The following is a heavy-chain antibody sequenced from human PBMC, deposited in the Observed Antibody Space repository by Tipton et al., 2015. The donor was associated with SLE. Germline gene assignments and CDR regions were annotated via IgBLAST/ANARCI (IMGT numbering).Heavy chain of an antibody. CDR1: GGSVSSGSYY. V-gene: IGHV4-61*01. J-gene: IGHJ3*02. Sequence: TLSLTCTVSGGSVSSGSYYWSWIRQPPGKGLEWIGYIYYSGSTNYNPSLKSRVTISVDTSKNQFSLKLSSVTAADTAVYYCARQAAAAATGASDIWGQGTMVTVSS. D-gene: IGHD6-13*01. CDR2: IYYSGST. CDR3: ARQAAAAATGASDI.